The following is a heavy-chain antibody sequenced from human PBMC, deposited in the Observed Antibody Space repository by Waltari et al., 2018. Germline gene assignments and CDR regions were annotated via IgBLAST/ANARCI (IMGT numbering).Heavy chain of an antibody. J-gene: IGHJ6*02. CDR1: GGSISSSSYY. CDR2: INHSGST. D-gene: IGHD2-8*01. CDR3: ARGRYCTNGVCYPYYYYGMDV. V-gene: IGHV4-39*07. Sequence: QLQLQESGPGLVKPSETLSLTCTVSGGSISSSSYYWGWIRQPPGKGLEWIGEINHSGSTNYNPSLKSRVTISVDTSKNQFSLKLSSVTAADTAVYYCARGRYCTNGVCYPYYYYGMDVWGQGTTVTVSS.